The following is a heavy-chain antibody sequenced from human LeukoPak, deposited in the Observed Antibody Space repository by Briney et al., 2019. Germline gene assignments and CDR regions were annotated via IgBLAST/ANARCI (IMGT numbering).Heavy chain of an antibody. CDR1: GYSFTNYG. D-gene: IGHD2-8*01. CDR3: ARAELDCTNGVCYPLAFDI. V-gene: IGHV1-18*01. CDR2: ISGYNGNA. J-gene: IGHJ3*02. Sequence: ASVKVSCKASGYSFTNYGFSWVRQAPGQGLEWMGWISGYNGNANYAQKLQGRVTMTTDTSTSTAYMELRSLRSDDTAVYYCARAELDCTNGVCYPLAFDIWGQGTMVTVSS.